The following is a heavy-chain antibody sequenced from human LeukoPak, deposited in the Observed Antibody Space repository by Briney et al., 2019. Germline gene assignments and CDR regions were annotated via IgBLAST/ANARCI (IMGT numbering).Heavy chain of an antibody. Sequence: SETLSLTCTVSGGSFCSSTYYWGWVRQPPGKGLEWIASIAYSGSTYNPSLKSRVTISVDTSKNQFSLKLSSVTAADTAVYYCARLGFCTSTSCPWGQGTLVTVSS. D-gene: IGHD2-2*01. CDR2: IAYSGST. J-gene: IGHJ5*02. V-gene: IGHV4-39*01. CDR1: GGSFCSSTYY. CDR3: ARLGFCTSTSCP.